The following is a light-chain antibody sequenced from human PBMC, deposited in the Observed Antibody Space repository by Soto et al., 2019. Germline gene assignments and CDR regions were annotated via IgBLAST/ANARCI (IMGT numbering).Light chain of an antibody. V-gene: IGLV2-11*01. CDR1: SSDVGGYSY. CDR3: CSYAGTYTSLYV. Sequence: QSVLTQPRSVSESPGQSVTISCTGTSSDVGGYSYVSWYQQHPEKAPKLLIYDVSKRPSGVPDRFSGYKSGNTASLTIYGLQAEDEADYYCCSYAGTYTSLYVFGTGTKVTVL. CDR2: DVS. J-gene: IGLJ1*01.